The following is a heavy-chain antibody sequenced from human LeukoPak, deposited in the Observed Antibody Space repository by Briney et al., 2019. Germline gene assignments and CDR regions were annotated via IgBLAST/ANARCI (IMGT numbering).Heavy chain of an antibody. CDR3: TTETFGEPKGSYGMDV. CDR2: IKRKTDGGTT. Sequence: PGGSLRLSCAASGFTFNTACLSWVRQAPGKGLEWVGRIKRKTDGGTTDDAAPVKGRFTISRDDSRNMLYLQMNSLKTEDTAVYYCTTETFGEPKGSYGMDVWGQGTTVIVSS. V-gene: IGHV3-15*01. D-gene: IGHD3-10*01. CDR1: GFTFNTAC. J-gene: IGHJ6*02.